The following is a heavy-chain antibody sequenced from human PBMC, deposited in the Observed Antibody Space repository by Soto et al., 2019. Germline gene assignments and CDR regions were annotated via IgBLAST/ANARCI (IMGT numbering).Heavy chain of an antibody. CDR3: ARDLWGYCGTDCYPLDV. J-gene: IGHJ6*02. CDR1: GGTISRYY. D-gene: IGHD2-21*02. V-gene: IGHV4-59*01. CDR2: MYNTGST. Sequence: QVQLQESGPGLVKPSETLSLTCTVSGGTISRYYWSWIRQPPGKGLEWIGYMYNTGSTVYNPSFESRVTISVATSQNQFSLKLNSVTAADTAVYYCARDLWGYCGTDCYPLDVWGQGTTVTVSS.